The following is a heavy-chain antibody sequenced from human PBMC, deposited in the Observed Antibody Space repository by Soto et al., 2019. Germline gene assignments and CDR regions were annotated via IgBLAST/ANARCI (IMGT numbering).Heavy chain of an antibody. CDR1: GFTFSSYA. Sequence: GGSLRLSCAASGFTFSSYAMHWVRQAPGKGLEWVSYIRTGGSSTYYADSVKGRFTISRDNAKNSLYLQMNSLRAEDTAVYYCARDGGSSGLFDYWGQGTLVTVSS. D-gene: IGHD3-22*01. CDR2: IRTGGSST. CDR3: ARDGGSSGLFDY. V-gene: IGHV3-48*03. J-gene: IGHJ4*02.